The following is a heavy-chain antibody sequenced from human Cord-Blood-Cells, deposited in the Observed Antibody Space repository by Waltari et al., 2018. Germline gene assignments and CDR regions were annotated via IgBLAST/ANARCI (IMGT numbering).Heavy chain of an antibody. J-gene: IGHJ4*02. CDR1: GFSVRSTY. V-gene: IGHV3-53*01. Sequence: EVQLVASGGVVMQPGGSLRLSCAAPGFSVRSTYLSLVRQAPGKGLEWVSVIYSGGSTYYADSVKGRFTISRDNSKNTLYLQMNSLRAEDTAVYYCARGYNWNDGGAYWGQGTLVTVSS. CDR2: IYSGGST. CDR3: ARGYNWNDGGAY. D-gene: IGHD1-20*01.